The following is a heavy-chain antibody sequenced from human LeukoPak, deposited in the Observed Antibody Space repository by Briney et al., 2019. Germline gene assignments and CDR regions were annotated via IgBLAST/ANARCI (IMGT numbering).Heavy chain of an antibody. J-gene: IGHJ4*02. Sequence: SQTLSLTCTVSGGSISSGGYYYTWIRQHPGKGLEYIGYFYYSGSTYYNPSLKSRVAMSVDTSKSQFSLKLSSVTAADTAVYYCARDRSSGWFDYWGQGTLVTVSS. CDR2: FYYSGST. V-gene: IGHV4-31*03. CDR1: GGSISSGGYY. CDR3: ARDRSSGWFDY. D-gene: IGHD6-19*01.